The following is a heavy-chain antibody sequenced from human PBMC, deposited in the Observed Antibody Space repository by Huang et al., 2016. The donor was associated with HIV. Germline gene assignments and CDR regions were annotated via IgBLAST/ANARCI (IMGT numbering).Heavy chain of an antibody. D-gene: IGHD3-16*02. CDR1: GFSFSNYD. J-gene: IGHJ4*02. V-gene: IGHV3-48*03. CDR3: VRDFSATYVWGSYRSPFDY. Sequence: VQLVESGGDLFQPGKSLRLSCVVSGFSFSNYDMNWVRQSTGKGREGSSNSSSNVSSVHYAYFVKGRVIISRDNANNSLYLQMSSLGAEDTAVYYCVRDFSATYVWGSYRSPFDYWGQGTLVTVSS. CDR2: SSSNVSSV.